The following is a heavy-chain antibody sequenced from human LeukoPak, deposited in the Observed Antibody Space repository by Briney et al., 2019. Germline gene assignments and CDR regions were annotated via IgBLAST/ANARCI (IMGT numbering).Heavy chain of an antibody. J-gene: IGHJ3*02. CDR2: ISAYNGNT. D-gene: IGHD3-10*01. Sequence: ASVKVSCKASGYTFTSYGISWVRQAPGQGLEWMGWISAYNGNTNYAQKLQGRVTMTTDTSTSTAYMELRGLRSDDTAVYYRARDMVRGVITPDAFDIWGQGTMVTVSS. CDR1: GYTFTSYG. V-gene: IGHV1-18*01. CDR3: ARDMVRGVITPDAFDI.